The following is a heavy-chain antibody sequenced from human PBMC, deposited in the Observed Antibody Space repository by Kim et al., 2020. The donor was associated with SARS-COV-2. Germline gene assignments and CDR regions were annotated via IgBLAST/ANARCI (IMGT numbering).Heavy chain of an antibody. V-gene: IGHV3-33*01. CDR2: IWYDGSNK. CDR1: GFTFSSYG. Sequence: GGSLRLSCAASGFTFSSYGTHWVRQAPGKGLEWVAVIWYDGSNKYYADSVKGRFTISRDNSKNTLYLQMNSLRAEDTAVYYCGTEKYYYDSSGYRFDYWGQGTLVTVSS. D-gene: IGHD3-22*01. J-gene: IGHJ4*02. CDR3: GTEKYYYDSSGYRFDY.